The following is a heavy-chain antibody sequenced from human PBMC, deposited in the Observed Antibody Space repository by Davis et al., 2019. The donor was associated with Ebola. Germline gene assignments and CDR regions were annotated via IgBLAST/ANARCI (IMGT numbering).Heavy chain of an antibody. Sequence: GESLKISCAASGFIFSNCAMSWVRQAPGKGLEWVSGISGSGGSTYYADSVRGRFTISRDNSKNTLYLQMNSLRAEDAAVYYCARYIPQVVITQADAFDIWGQGTMVTVSS. J-gene: IGHJ3*02. V-gene: IGHV3-23*01. CDR2: ISGSGGST. CDR1: GFIFSNCA. D-gene: IGHD3-22*01. CDR3: ARYIPQVVITQADAFDI.